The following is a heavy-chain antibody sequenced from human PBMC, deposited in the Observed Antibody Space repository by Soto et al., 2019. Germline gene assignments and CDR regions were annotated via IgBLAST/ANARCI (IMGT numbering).Heavy chain of an antibody. CDR2: IIPIFGTA. V-gene: IGHV1-69*06. CDR3: ARAPYYYDSSGYYFDY. D-gene: IGHD3-22*01. J-gene: IGHJ4*02. CDR1: GWGMSGYA. Sequence: SLKRSVKTSGWGMSGYAISWVRQATEQGLEWMGGIIPIFGTANYAQKFQGRVTITADKSTSTAYMELSSLRSEDTAVYYCARAPYYYDSSGYYFDYWVQGTLVTVFS.